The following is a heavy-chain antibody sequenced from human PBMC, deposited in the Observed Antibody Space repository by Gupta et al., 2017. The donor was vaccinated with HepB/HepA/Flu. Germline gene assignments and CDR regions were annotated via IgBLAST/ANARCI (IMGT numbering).Heavy chain of an antibody. CDR3: ARDLVVVPAAIKVSRRGSAFDI. CDR2: ISSSSSYI. V-gene: IGHV3-21*01. D-gene: IGHD2-2*01. CDR1: GFTFSSYS. J-gene: IGHJ3*02. Sequence: EVQLVESGGGLVKPGGSLRLSCAASGFTFSSYSMNWVRQAPGKGLEWVSSISSSSSYIYYADSVKGRFTISRDNAKNSLYLQMNSLRAEDTAVYYCARDLVVVPAAIKVSRRGSAFDIWGQGTMVTVSS.